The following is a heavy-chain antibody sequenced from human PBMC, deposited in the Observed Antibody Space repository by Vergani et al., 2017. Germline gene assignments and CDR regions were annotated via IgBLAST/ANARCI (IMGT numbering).Heavy chain of an antibody. CDR3: AKGAVPHDYYYYMDV. CDR2: ISGSGGSK. D-gene: IGHD6-6*01. V-gene: IGHV3-23*01. Sequence: EVQLLESGGGLVQPGGSLRLSCAASGFTFSSYAMSWVRQAPGKGLEWVSAISGSGGSKYYADSVKGRFTITRDNSKNTLYLQMNSLRAEDTAVYYCAKGAVPHDYYYYMDVWGKGTTVTVSS. J-gene: IGHJ6*03. CDR1: GFTFSSYA.